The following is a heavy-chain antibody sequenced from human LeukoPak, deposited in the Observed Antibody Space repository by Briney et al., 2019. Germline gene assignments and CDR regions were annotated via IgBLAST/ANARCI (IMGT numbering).Heavy chain of an antibody. CDR3: AKPYGSGSYYYY. Sequence: GGSLRLSCAASGFTFSDYYMSWVRQAPGKGLEWVAVISYDGSNKYYADSVKGRFTISRDNSKNTLYLQMNSLRAEDTAVYYCAKPYGSGSYYYYWGQGTLVTVSS. V-gene: IGHV3-30*18. CDR1: GFTFSDYY. CDR2: ISYDGSNK. D-gene: IGHD3-10*01. J-gene: IGHJ4*02.